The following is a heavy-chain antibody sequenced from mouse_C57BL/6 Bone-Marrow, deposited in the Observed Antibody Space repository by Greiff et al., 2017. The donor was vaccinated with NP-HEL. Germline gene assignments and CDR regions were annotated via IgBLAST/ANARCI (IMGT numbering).Heavy chain of an antibody. CDR1: GFNIKDYY. CDR2: IDPEDGDT. CDR3: TTDYYCGSSFDY. Sequence: EVQLQQSGAELVRPGASVKLSCTASGFNIKDYYMHWVKQRPEQGLEWIGRIDPEDGDTEYDPKFQGKATMTADTSSNTAYLQLSSLTSEDTAVYYCTTDYYCGSSFDYWGQGTTLTVSS. D-gene: IGHD1-1*01. V-gene: IGHV14-1*01. J-gene: IGHJ2*01.